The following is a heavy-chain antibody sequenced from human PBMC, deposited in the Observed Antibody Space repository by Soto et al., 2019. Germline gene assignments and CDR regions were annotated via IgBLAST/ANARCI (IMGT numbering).Heavy chain of an antibody. J-gene: IGHJ4*02. CDR1: GGTFSSYA. CDR2: IIPIFGTA. V-gene: IGHV1-69*13. D-gene: IGHD2-2*01. Sequence: SVKVSCKASGGTFSSYAISWVRQAPGQGLEWMGGIIPIFGTANYAQKFQGRVTITADESTSTAYMELSSLRSEDTAVYYCARAHWGVAAESQPRYYFDYWGQGTLVTVSS. CDR3: ARAHWGVAAESQPRYYFDY.